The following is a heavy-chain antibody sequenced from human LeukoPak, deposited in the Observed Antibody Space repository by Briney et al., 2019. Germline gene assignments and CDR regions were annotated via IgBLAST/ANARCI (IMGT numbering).Heavy chain of an antibody. J-gene: IGHJ4*02. CDR3: ARGESYYYDSSGYQHPDY. CDR2: ISSSSSYI. CDR1: GFTFSSYS. V-gene: IGHV3-21*01. D-gene: IGHD3-22*01. Sequence: GGSLRLSCAASGFTFSSYSMNWVRQAPGKGLEWVSSISSSSSYIYYADSVKGRFTISRDNAKNSLYLQMNSLRAEDTAVYYCARGESYYYDSSGYQHPDYWGQGTLVTVSS.